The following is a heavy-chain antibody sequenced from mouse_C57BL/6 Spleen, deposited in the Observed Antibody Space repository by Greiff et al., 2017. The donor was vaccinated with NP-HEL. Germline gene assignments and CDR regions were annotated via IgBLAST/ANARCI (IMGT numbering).Heavy chain of an antibody. CDR1: GFNIKDYY. CDR2: IDPEDGDT. Sequence: VQLQQSGAELVRPGASVKLSCTASGFNIKDYYMHWVKQRPEQGLEWIGRIDPEDGDTEYAPKFQGKATMTADTSSNTAYLQLSSLTSEDTAVYYCITSRIYYDYDFAWFAYWGQGTLVTVSA. CDR3: ITSRIYYDYDFAWFAY. D-gene: IGHD2-4*01. V-gene: IGHV14-1*01. J-gene: IGHJ3*01.